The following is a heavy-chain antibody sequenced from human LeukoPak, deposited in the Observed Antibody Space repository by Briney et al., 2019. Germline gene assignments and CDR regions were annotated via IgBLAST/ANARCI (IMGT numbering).Heavy chain of an antibody. V-gene: IGHV3-23*01. CDR2: ISGSGGST. CDR3: TKAHAVFGDPLDY. CDR1: GFTFSSYA. J-gene: IGHJ4*02. Sequence: PGGSLRLSCAASGFTFSSYAMSWVRQAPGKGLEWVSAISGSGGSTYYADSVKGRFTISRDNSKNTLYLQMNSLRAEDTAVYYCTKAHAVFGDPLDYWGQGALVTVSS. D-gene: IGHD3-3*01.